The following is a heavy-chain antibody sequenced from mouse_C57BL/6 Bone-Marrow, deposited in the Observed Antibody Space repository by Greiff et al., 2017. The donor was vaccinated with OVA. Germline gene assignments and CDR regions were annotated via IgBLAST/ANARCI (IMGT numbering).Heavy chain of an antibody. D-gene: IGHD2-4*01. CDR3: ARLRIGYDYEDY. V-gene: IGHV1-39*01. J-gene: IGHJ2*01. CDR1: GYSFTDYN. Sequence: EVKLVESGPELVKPGASVKISCKASGYSFTDYNMNWVKQSNGKSLEWIGVINPNYGTTSYNQKFKGKATLTVDQSSSTAYIQLNSLTSEDSAVYYCARLRIGYDYEDYWGQGTTLTVSS. CDR2: INPNYGTT.